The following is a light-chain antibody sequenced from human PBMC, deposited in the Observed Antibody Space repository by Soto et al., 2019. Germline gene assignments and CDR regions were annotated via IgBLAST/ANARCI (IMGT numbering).Light chain of an antibody. Sequence: EIGLTQSPGTLSLSPGEGGTLSCRASQTVISNSLAWYQQKPGQPPRLLILGVSTRAPGIPDRFSGSLSGTDFALLISRLEPEDFAVYYCQLYSGSPKTFGQGTKVEIK. J-gene: IGKJ1*01. CDR2: GVS. CDR1: QTVISNS. V-gene: IGKV3-20*01. CDR3: QLYSGSPKT.